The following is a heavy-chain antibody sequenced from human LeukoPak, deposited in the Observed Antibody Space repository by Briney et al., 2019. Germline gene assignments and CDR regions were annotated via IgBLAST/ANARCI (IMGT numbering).Heavy chain of an antibody. CDR2: VFDSGRT. D-gene: IGHD5-18*01. CDR1: GGSMTTHH. CDR3: TTIKRGNIFGYFDF. V-gene: IGHV4-59*11. J-gene: IGHJ4*02. Sequence: PSETLSLTCTVSGGSMTTHHWNWIRQTPGKGLEWIGYVFDSGRTRENPSLKSRVTLSADTSKNQLSLRLSSVTAADTAVYYCTTIKRGNIFGYFDFWGQGILVTVSS.